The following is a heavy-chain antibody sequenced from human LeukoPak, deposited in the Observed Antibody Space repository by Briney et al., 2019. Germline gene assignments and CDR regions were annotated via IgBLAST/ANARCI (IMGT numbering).Heavy chain of an antibody. CDR1: GGSISSYY. CDR3: ARQVSYYDNTWFDP. CDR2: IYYSGST. D-gene: IGHD3-22*01. V-gene: IGHV4-59*08. J-gene: IGHJ5*02. Sequence: SETLFLTCTVSGGSISSYYWSWIRQPPGKGLEWIGYIYYSGSTNYNPSLKSRVTISVDTSKNQFSLKLSSVTAADTAVYYCARQVSYYDNTWFDPWGQGTLVTVSS.